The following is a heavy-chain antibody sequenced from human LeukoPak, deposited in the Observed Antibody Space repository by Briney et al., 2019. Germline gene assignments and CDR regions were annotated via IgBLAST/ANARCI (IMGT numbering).Heavy chain of an antibody. CDR2: INHSGST. CDR1: GGSFSGYY. J-gene: IGHJ4*02. Sequence: KPSETLSLTCAVYGGSFSGYYWSWIRQPPGKGLEWIGEINHSGSTNYNPSLKSRVTISVDTSKNQFSLKLSSVTAADTAVYYCARGYYDSSGQYYRGIFDYWGQGTLVTVSS. D-gene: IGHD3-22*01. CDR3: ARGYYDSSGQYYRGIFDY. V-gene: IGHV4-34*01.